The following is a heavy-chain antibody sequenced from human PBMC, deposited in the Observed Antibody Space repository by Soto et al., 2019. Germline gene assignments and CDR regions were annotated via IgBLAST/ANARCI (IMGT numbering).Heavy chain of an antibody. D-gene: IGHD4-17*01. CDR3: ARQVYGDYLGGNWFDP. J-gene: IGHJ5*02. CDR1: GDSISDTGFD. CDR2: SSHSGNY. Sequence: XETLSLTCSGLGDSISDTGFDWGWVRQSPEKVLEWIMRSSHSGNYYYNPSVKSRATLIANTSRKQFPLTNSSVTDDETALYFCARQVYGDYLGGNWFDPWGQGALVTVSS. V-gene: IGHV4-39*01.